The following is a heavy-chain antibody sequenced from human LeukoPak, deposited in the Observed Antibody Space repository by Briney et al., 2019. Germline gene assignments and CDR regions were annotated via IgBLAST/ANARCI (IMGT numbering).Heavy chain of an antibody. V-gene: IGHV3-7*01. D-gene: IGHD5-12*01. CDR1: GFTFSSYW. J-gene: IGHJ4*02. CDR3: ARVDMVATISKYYFDY. CDR2: IKQDGSEK. Sequence: GGSLRLSCAASGFTFSSYWMSWVRQAPGKGLEWVANIKQDGSEKYYVDSVKGRFTISRDNAKNPLYLQMNSLRAEDTAVYYCARVDMVATISKYYFDYWGQGTLVTVSS.